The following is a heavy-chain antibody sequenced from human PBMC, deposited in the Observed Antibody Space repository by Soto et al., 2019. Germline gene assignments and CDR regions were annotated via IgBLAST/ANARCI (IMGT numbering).Heavy chain of an antibody. J-gene: IGHJ4*02. Sequence: QVVLQESGPGLVKPSETLSLTCSVSGRSITSYYWSWVRQPPGKGLEWIGYIYDNGITSQNPSLKSRVTTSEDTSPNQFSLKLTSVTGADTAVYYCARTYDSNGYANEFDSWGQGILVTVTS. CDR2: IYDNGIT. CDR1: GRSITSYY. D-gene: IGHD3-22*01. V-gene: IGHV4-59*12. CDR3: ARTYDSNGYANEFDS.